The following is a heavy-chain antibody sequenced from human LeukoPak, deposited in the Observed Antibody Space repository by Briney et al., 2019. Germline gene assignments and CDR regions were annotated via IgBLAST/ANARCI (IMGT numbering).Heavy chain of an antibody. J-gene: IGHJ4*02. Sequence: GGSLRLSCAASGFTFSSYSMNWVRQAPGKGLEWVSYISSSSSTIYYADSVKGRFTISRDNAKSSLYLQMNSLRAEDTAVYYCARDRYSSSGGAFDYWGQGTLATVSS. D-gene: IGHD6-13*01. CDR3: ARDRYSSSGGAFDY. V-gene: IGHV3-48*01. CDR2: ISSSSSTI. CDR1: GFTFSSYS.